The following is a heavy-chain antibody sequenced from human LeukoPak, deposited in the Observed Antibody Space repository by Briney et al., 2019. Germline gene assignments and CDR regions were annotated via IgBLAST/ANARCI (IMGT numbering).Heavy chain of an antibody. Sequence: PSETLSLTCTVSGGSISSGSYYWSWIRQPAGKGLEWIGRIYTSGSTNYNPSLKSRVTISVDTSKNQFSLKLSSVTAADTAVYYCARESWAYSPFDSWGQGILVTVSP. J-gene: IGHJ4*02. CDR1: GGSISSGSYY. CDR2: IYTSGST. CDR3: ARESWAYSPFDS. D-gene: IGHD2-21*01. V-gene: IGHV4-61*02.